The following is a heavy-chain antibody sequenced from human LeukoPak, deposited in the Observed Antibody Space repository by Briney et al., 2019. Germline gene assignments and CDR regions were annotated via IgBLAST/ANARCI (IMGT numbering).Heavy chain of an antibody. Sequence: GGSLRLSCAASGFTFSSYAMSWVRQAPGKGLEWVSGINWNGGSTGYADSVKGRFTISRDNAKNSLYLQMNSLRAEDTALYYCARGGGGIAAANDYWGQGTLVTVSS. J-gene: IGHJ4*02. CDR1: GFTFSSYA. CDR2: INWNGGST. CDR3: ARGGGGIAAANDY. V-gene: IGHV3-20*04. D-gene: IGHD6-13*01.